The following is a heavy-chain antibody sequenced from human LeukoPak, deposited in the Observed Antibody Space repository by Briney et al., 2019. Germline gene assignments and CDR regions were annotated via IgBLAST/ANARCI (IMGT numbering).Heavy chain of an antibody. Sequence: GGSLRLSSAVSGVTARSNIMSWVRHTPGKGPEWGSVNYISGITYYADSVRGRFTISRDNSKNTLYLQMDSLTAEDTAVYYCAREDAGGTYSFDYWGQGTPVTVSS. CDR2: NYISGIT. CDR3: AREDAGGTYSFDY. D-gene: IGHD1-26*01. V-gene: IGHV3-66*01. J-gene: IGHJ4*02. CDR1: GVTARSNI.